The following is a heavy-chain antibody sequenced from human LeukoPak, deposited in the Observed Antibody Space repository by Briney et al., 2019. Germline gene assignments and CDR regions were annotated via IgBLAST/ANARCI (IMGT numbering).Heavy chain of an antibody. D-gene: IGHD6-13*01. CDR3: ARSSAYSSSEGTDP. Sequence: SETLSLTCTFSVGSIRCGGYYGSWIRQPPGKGLEGLGYIYYSGSTYYNPSLKSRVTISVDTSKNQFCLKLSSVTAADTAVYYCARSSAYSSSEGTDPWGEGTLVTVSS. V-gene: IGHV4-31*03. CDR1: VGSIRCGGYY. CDR2: IYYSGST. J-gene: IGHJ5*02.